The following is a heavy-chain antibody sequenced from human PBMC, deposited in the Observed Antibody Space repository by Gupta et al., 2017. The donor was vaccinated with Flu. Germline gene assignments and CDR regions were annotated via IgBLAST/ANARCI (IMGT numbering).Heavy chain of an antibody. D-gene: IGHD4-17*01. CDR2: ISGSGGYI. V-gene: IGHV3-21*01. Sequence: VQLVESGGALGMPGGCLSLPDAAFGFTCKSYSLSRVRQAPGKGLEWVSSISGSGGYIYYADSVKCRFTISRDNAKNSLYLQMNSLRAEDTAVYYCAGEVLAGPTAYDYWGQGTLVTVSS. J-gene: IGHJ4*02. CDR3: AGEVLAGPTAYDY. CDR1: GFTCKSYS.